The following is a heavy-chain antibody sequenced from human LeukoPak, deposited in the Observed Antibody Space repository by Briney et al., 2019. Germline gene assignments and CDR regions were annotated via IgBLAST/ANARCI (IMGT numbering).Heavy chain of an antibody. J-gene: IGHJ4*02. V-gene: IGHV4-31*03. CDR1: GGSISSGGYY. D-gene: IGHD1-7*01. CDR2: IYYSGST. Sequence: KSSETLSLTCTVSGGSISSGGYYWNWIRQHPGKGLEWIGYIYYSGSTYYNPSLKSRVTISVDTSKNQFSLKLSSVTAADTAVYYCARGELEPLTIDYWGQGTLVTVSS. CDR3: ARGELEPLTIDY.